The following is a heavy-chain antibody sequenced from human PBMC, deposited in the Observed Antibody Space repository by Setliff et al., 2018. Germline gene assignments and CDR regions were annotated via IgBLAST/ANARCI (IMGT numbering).Heavy chain of an antibody. D-gene: IGHD6-19*01. CDR3: AKDGSPLYSWRASSGWPGGHDY. J-gene: IGHJ4*02. Sequence: ASVKVSCKASGYTFTSYDINWVRQATGQGLEWMGWMNPNSGNTGYAQKFQGRVTMTRNTSISTAYMELSSLRSEDTAVYYCAKDGSPLYSWRASSGWPGGHDYWGQGTLVTVSS. CDR1: GYTFTSYD. CDR2: MNPNSGNT. V-gene: IGHV1-8*02.